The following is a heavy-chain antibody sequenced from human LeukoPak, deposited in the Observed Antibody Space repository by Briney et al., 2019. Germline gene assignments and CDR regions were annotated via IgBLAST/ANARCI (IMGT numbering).Heavy chain of an antibody. CDR1: GFTFSSYG. CDR3: AKGRYPTSWAPFDR. Sequence: GGSLRLSCAASGFTFSSYGMNWARQAPGGGREWVSDIKGFDNRTYYADSVKGRFTLSRDNSKNTLYLQITSLTAEDTAMYYCAKGRYPTSWAPFDRWGQGTLVTVSS. CDR2: IKGFDNRT. V-gene: IGHV3-23*01. D-gene: IGHD2-2*01. J-gene: IGHJ5*02.